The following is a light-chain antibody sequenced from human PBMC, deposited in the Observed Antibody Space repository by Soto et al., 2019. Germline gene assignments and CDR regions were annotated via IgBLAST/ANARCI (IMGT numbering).Light chain of an antibody. V-gene: IGLV2-23*01. Sequence: QSALTQPASVSGSPGQSITISCRGTSSNIGGYNVVSWYQQHPGKAPKGHVYEGIKRPSGVSDRFSGSASGSTASLTISGLQAEDEAEYYCCSYVGATTYVFGSGTKLTVL. CDR1: SSNIGGYNV. J-gene: IGLJ1*01. CDR2: EGI. CDR3: CSYVGATTYV.